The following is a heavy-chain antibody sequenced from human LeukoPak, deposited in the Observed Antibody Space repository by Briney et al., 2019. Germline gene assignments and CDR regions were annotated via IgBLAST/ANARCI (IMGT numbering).Heavy chain of an antibody. CDR3: ARVEWSNTFDY. D-gene: IGHD3-3*01. V-gene: IGHV4-59*08. Sequence: PSETLSLTCTVSGGSISSYYWSWIRQPPGKGLEWIGYIYYSGSTNYNPSLKSRVTISVDTSKNQFSLKLSSVTAADTAVYYCARVEWSNTFDYWGQGTLVTVSS. CDR1: GGSISSYY. CDR2: IYYSGST. J-gene: IGHJ4*02.